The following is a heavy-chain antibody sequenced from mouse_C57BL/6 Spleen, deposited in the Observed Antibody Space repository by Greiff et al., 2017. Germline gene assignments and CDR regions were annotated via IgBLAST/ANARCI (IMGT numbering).Heavy chain of an antibody. CDR3: ATPSFTTVTSGFAY. J-gene: IGHJ3*01. V-gene: IGHV14-2*01. Sequence: VQLKESGAELVKPGASVKLSCTASGFNFKDYYMNWVKQRPEQGLEWIGRIDPEDGETKYAPKFQGKATITADTSSNTAYLQLSSLTSEDTSVYYCATPSFTTVTSGFAYWGQGTLVTVSA. D-gene: IGHD1-1*01. CDR2: IDPEDGET. CDR1: GFNFKDYY.